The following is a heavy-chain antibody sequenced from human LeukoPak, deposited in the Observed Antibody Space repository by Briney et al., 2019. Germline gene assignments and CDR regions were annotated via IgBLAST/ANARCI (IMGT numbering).Heavy chain of an antibody. J-gene: IGHJ4*02. V-gene: IGHV4-34*01. CDR3: ARGQYSSGWYDALTDPFDY. CDR2: INHSGST. CDR1: GGSFSGYC. D-gene: IGHD6-19*01. Sequence: SETLSLTCAVYGGSFSGYCWSWIRQPPGKGLEWIGEINHSGSTNYNPSLKSRVTISVDTSKNQFSLKLSSVTAADTAVYYCARGQYSSGWYDALTDPFDYWGQGTLVTVSS.